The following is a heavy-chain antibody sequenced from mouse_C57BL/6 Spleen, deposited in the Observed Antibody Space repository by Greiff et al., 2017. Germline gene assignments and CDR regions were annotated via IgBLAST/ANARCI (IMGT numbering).Heavy chain of an antibody. J-gene: IGHJ3*01. V-gene: IGHV1-39*01. Sequence: VQLKQSGPELVKPGASVKISCKASGYSFTDYNMNWVKQSNGKSLEWIGVINPNYGTTCYKQMLKSKATLTVDQSSSTAYMQLNSLTSEDSAVYYCARGGAQAPFAYWGQGTLVTVSA. CDR3: ARGGAQAPFAY. CDR2: INPNYGTT. CDR1: GYSFTDYN. D-gene: IGHD3-2*02.